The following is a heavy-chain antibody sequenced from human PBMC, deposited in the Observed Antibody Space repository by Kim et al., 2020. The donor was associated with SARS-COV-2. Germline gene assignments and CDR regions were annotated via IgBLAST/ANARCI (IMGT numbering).Heavy chain of an antibody. CDR3: ARGNSIAVAGTAYYYYGMDV. Sequence: SETLSLTCAVYGGSFSGYYWSWIRQPPGKGLEWIGEINHSGSTNYNPSLKSRVTISVDTSKNQFSLKLSSVTAADTAVYYCARGNSIAVAGTAYYYYGMDVWGQGTTVTVSS. CDR1: GGSFSGYY. J-gene: IGHJ6*02. V-gene: IGHV4-34*01. D-gene: IGHD6-19*01. CDR2: INHSGST.